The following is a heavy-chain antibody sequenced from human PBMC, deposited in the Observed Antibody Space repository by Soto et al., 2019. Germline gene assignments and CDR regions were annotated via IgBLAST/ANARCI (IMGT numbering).Heavy chain of an antibody. J-gene: IGHJ4*02. V-gene: IGHV3-30-3*01. CDR2: ITYDGSNQ. Sequence: LRLSCAASGFIFSSYTMHWVRQAPGKGLEWVGVITYDGSNQYYADSVKGRFTISRDNSRNMLFLQMNSLRPDDTAVYYCARAPSGSYPEFDYWGQGTLVTVSS. D-gene: IGHD1-26*01. CDR1: GFIFSSYT. CDR3: ARAPSGSYPEFDY.